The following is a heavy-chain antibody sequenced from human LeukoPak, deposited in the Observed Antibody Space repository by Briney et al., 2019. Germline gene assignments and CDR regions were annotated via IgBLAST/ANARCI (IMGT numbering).Heavy chain of an antibody. D-gene: IGHD3-22*01. CDR1: GGSISSYY. CDR3: ARVTYYYDSSGYTHYYYYYMDV. Sequence: PSETLSLTCTVSGGSISSYYWSWIRQPPGKGLEWIGYIYYSGSTNYNPSLKSRVTISVDTSKNQFSLKLSSVTAADTAVYYCARVTYYYDSSGYTHYYYYYMDVWGKGTTVTISS. V-gene: IGHV4-59*01. J-gene: IGHJ6*03. CDR2: IYYSGST.